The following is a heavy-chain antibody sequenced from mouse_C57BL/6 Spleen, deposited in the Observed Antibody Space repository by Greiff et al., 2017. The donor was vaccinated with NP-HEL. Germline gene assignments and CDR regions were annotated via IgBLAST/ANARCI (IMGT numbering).Heavy chain of an antibody. D-gene: IGHD2-4*01. J-gene: IGHJ2*01. Sequence: EVKLVESGGDLVKPGGSLKLSCAASGFTFSSYGMSWVRQTPDKRLEWVATISSGGSYTYYPDSVKGRFTISRDNAKNTLYLQMSSLKSEDTAMYYCARGGIYYDYGTYFDYWGQGTTLTVSS. V-gene: IGHV5-6*01. CDR1: GFTFSSYG. CDR3: ARGGIYYDYGTYFDY. CDR2: ISSGGSYT.